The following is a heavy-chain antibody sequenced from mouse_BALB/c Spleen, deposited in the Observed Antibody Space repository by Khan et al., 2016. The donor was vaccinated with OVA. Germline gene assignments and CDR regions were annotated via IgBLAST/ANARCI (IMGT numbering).Heavy chain of an antibody. V-gene: IGHV3-2*02. CDR3: ASELGRYYALDY. J-gene: IGHJ4*01. CDR1: GYSITSDYA. Sequence: EVQLQESGPGLVKPSQSLSLTCTVTGYSITSDYAWNWIRQFPGNKLEWMGYISYSGSTTYNPSLKSRISITRDTSKDKFFLQLKSVTSEDTATXYCASELGRYYALDYWGQGTSVTVSS. CDR2: ISYSGST.